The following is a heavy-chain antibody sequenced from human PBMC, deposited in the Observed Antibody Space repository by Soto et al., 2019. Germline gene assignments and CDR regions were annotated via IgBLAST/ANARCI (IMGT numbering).Heavy chain of an antibody. Sequence: QLQLQESGSKLVKPSQTLSLTCAVSGGAISSGGYSWSWIRQPPGKGLECIGYIYHSVSTYYNPSLKSRVTISVDRSKNQFSLKLSSVTAADTAVYYCARGPPIFYWGQGTLVTVSS. D-gene: IGHD3-9*01. J-gene: IGHJ4*02. CDR3: ARGPPIFY. CDR1: GGAISSGGYS. V-gene: IGHV4-30-2*01. CDR2: IYHSVST.